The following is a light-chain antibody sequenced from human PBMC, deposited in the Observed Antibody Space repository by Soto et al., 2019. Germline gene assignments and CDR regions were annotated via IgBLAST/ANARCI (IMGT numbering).Light chain of an antibody. CDR3: QHYGSSHSNT. CDR1: QSVSSNY. CDR2: DAS. Sequence: EIVLTQSPATLSVSPGERATLSCRASQSVSSNYLGWYQQKPGQAPRLLIYDASSRATGTPDRFSGSGSGTDFTLTISRLEPEDFAVYYCQHYGSSHSNTFGQGTRLEI. J-gene: IGKJ5*01. V-gene: IGKV3-20*01.